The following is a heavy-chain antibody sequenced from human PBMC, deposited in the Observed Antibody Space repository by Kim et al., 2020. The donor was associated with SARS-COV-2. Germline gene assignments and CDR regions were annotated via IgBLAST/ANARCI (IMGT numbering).Heavy chain of an antibody. V-gene: IGHV3-23*03. CDR1: GFTFSSYA. CDR2: IYSGGSST. Sequence: GGSLRLSCAASGFTFSSYAMSWVRQAPGKGLEWVSVIYSGGSSTYYADSVKGRFTISRDNSKNTLYLQMKSLRAEDTAVYYCAHYGFDYWGQGTLVTVPS. D-gene: IGHD3-10*01. CDR3: AHYGFDY. J-gene: IGHJ4*02.